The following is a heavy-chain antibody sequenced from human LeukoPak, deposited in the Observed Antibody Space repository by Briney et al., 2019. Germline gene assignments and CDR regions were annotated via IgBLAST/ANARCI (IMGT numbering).Heavy chain of an antibody. D-gene: IGHD6-13*01. Sequence: ASVKVSCKASGYTFTSYGISWVRQAPGQGLEWMGWTSAYNGNTNYAQKLQGRVTMTRDTSISTAYMELSRLRSDDTAVYYCARDHSSSWYLPGDWGQGTLVTVSS. J-gene: IGHJ4*02. CDR2: TSAYNGNT. CDR1: GYTFTSYG. CDR3: ARDHSSSWYLPGD. V-gene: IGHV1-18*01.